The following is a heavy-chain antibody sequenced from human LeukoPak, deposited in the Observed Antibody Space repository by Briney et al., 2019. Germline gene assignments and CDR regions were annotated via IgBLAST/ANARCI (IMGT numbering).Heavy chain of an antibody. Sequence: RASVKSSCRASGSTFTGYGMHWGRQAPGQGLEGMGWINPNSGSTNYAQKFQGRVTMTRDTSISTAYMDMSTPRSDYTGLYDSATAQANYARSGYYYGGVNYWGQGTLVTVSS. D-gene: IGHD3-22*01. V-gene: IGHV1-2*02. CDR1: GSTFTGYG. J-gene: IGHJ4*02. CDR3: ATAQANYARSGYYYGGVNY. CDR2: INPNSGST.